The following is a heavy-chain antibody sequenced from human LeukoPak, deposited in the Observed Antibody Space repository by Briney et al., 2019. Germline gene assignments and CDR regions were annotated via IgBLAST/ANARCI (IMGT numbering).Heavy chain of an antibody. CDR2: IYTSGST. J-gene: IGHJ5*02. CDR3: ARLNGRSAVVPAATHWFDP. D-gene: IGHD2-2*01. V-gene: IGHV4-4*09. CDR1: GDSISSYY. Sequence: SETLSLTCTVSGDSISSYYWSWIRQPPGKGLEWIGYIYTSGSTNYNPSLKSRVTISVDTSKNQFSLKLSSVTAADTAVYYCARLNGRSAVVPAATHWFDPWGQGTLVTVSS.